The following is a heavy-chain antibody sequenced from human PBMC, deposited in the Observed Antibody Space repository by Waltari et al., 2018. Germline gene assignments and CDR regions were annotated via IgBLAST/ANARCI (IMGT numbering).Heavy chain of an antibody. J-gene: IGHJ6*02. CDR2: INAGNGNT. CDR1: GSTFPSYA. CDR3: ARGLIVVVITPGGMDV. D-gene: IGHD3-22*01. V-gene: IGHV1-3*01. Sequence: QVQLVQSGAEVKKPGASVKVSCKASGSTFPSYAMHWVRQAPGQRLEWMGWINAGNGNTKYSQKFQGRVTITRDTSASTAYMELSSLRSEDTAVYYCARGLIVVVITPGGMDVWGQGTTVTVSS.